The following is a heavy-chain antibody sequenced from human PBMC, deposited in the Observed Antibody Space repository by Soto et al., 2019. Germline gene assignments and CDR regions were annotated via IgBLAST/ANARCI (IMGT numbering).Heavy chain of an antibody. CDR1: GFTVRSYE. D-gene: IGHD6-6*01. J-gene: IGHJ5*02. Sequence: HHGGCPGIGCAASGFTVRSYEMHWVRQETGKGLEWVSRINIGGDTFYSGSVKGRFTVSREDARNSAYLQMDSLRVGDTAVYYCVRGEMRSSSGHTWFDTWGQGVLVTVSS. V-gene: IGHV3-13*01. CDR3: VRGEMRSSSGHTWFDT. CDR2: INIGGDT.